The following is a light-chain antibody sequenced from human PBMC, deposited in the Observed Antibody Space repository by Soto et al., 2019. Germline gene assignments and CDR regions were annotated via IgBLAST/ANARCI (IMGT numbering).Light chain of an antibody. Sequence: EIVLTQSPATLSLSPGERATLSCRASQSVSSYLAWYQQKPGQAPRLLIYAASNRATGIPARFSGSGSGTDFTLTISSLEPEDFAVYYCQQRSNWPPTFGQGTRLE. CDR3: QQRSNWPPT. J-gene: IGKJ5*01. V-gene: IGKV3-11*01. CDR2: AAS. CDR1: QSVSSY.